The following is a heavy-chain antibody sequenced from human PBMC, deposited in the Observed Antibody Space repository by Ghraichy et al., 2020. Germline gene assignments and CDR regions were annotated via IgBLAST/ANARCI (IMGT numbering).Heavy chain of an antibody. D-gene: IGHD4-17*01. J-gene: IGHJ5*02. CDR1: GFTFSSYG. Sequence: LTCAASGFTFSSYGMHWVRQAPGKGLEWVAFIRYDGSNKYYADSVKGRFTISRDNSKNTLYLQMNSLRAEDTAVYYCAKADYGDYERWFDPWGQGTLVTVSS. CDR3: AKADYGDYERWFDP. V-gene: IGHV3-30*02. CDR2: IRYDGSNK.